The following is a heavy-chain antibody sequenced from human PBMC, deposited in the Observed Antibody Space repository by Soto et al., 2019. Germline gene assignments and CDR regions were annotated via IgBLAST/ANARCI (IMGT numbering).Heavy chain of an antibody. CDR1: GYTFTSYD. Sequence: QVQLVQSGAEVKKPGASVKVSCKASGYTFTSYDINWVRQATGQGLEWMGWMNPNSGNTGYAQKFQGRVTMTRNTSISTAYMELSSLRSEGTAVYYCARLGPAAISYYYYYMDVWGKGTTVTVSS. J-gene: IGHJ6*03. CDR2: MNPNSGNT. V-gene: IGHV1-8*01. CDR3: ARLGPAAISYYYYYMDV. D-gene: IGHD2-2*01.